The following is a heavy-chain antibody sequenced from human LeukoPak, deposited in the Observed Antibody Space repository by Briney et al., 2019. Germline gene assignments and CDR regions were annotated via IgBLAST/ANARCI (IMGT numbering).Heavy chain of an antibody. CDR2: IYYSGST. CDR1: GGSISSGGYY. Sequence: PSETLSLTCTVSGGSISSGGYYWSWIRQHPGEGLEWIGYIYYSGSTYYNPSLKSRVTISVDTSKNQFSLKLSSVTAADTAVYCCARERNGEAFDYWGQGTLVTVSS. D-gene: IGHD1-1*01. J-gene: IGHJ4*02. V-gene: IGHV4-31*03. CDR3: ARERNGEAFDY.